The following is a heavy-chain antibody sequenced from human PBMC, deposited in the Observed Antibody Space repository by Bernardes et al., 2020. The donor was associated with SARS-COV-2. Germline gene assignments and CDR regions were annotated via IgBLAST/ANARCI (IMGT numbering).Heavy chain of an antibody. D-gene: IGHD2-2*01. J-gene: IGHJ4*02. V-gene: IGHV3-23*01. CDR3: AKGSSSTSEVDYDY. CDR1: GFTFSSYA. CDR2: ISGRGGST. Sequence: GGSLRLSCAASGFTFSSYAMSWVRQAPGQGLEWVSAISGRGGSTYYADSVNGRFTISRDNSKNTLYLQMNSLRAEDTAVYYCAKGSSSTSEVDYDYWGQGTLVTVSS.